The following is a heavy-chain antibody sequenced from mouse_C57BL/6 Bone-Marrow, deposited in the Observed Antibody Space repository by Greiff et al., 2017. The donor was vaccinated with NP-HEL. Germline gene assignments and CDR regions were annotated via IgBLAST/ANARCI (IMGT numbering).Heavy chain of an antibody. CDR3: AGKEYYSNPFDY. V-gene: IGHV1-80*01. J-gene: IGHJ3*01. Sequence: QVQLQQSGAELVKPGASVKISCKASGYAFSSYWMTWVKQRPGKGLEWIGQIYPGDGDTNYNGKFKGKATLTVDTSSSTAYMQLSSLTSEDSAVYFCAGKEYYSNPFDYWGQGTPVTVSS. D-gene: IGHD2-5*01. CDR1: GYAFSSYW. CDR2: IYPGDGDT.